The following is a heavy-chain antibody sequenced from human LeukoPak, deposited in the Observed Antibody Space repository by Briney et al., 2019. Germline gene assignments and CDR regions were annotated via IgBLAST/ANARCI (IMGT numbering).Heavy chain of an antibody. D-gene: IGHD2-15*01. V-gene: IGHV1-2*02. CDR3: ARDHGYCSGGSCYIRYYYYMDV. CDR1: GYTFTGYY. CDR2: INPNSGGT. Sequence: ASVKVSCKASGYTFTGYYMHWVRQAPGQGLEWMGWINPNSGGTNYAQKFQGRVTMTRDTSTSTVYMELSSLRSEDTAVYYCARDHGYCSGGSCYIRYYYYMDVWGKGTTVTISS. J-gene: IGHJ6*03.